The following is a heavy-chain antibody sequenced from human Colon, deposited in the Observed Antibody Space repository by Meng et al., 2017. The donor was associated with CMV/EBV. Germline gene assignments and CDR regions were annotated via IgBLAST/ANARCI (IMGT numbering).Heavy chain of an antibody. CDR3: AAQRRAGFDS. V-gene: IGHV3-53*01. J-gene: IGHJ5*01. CDR2: IYSGGST. CDR1: GFTVSSHY. Sequence: GSGGGLIRLGRSLRLSCTASGFTVSSHYMSWVRQAPGKGLEWVSVIYSGGSTYYADSVKGRFTISGDNAENTLYLQMDSLRVDDTAVYYCAAQRRAGFDSWGQGTLVTVSS. D-gene: IGHD5-24*01.